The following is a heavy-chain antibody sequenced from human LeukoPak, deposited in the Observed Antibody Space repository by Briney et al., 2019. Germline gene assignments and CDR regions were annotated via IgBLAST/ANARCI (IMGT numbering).Heavy chain of an antibody. V-gene: IGHV1-2*02. D-gene: IGHD3-10*01. CDR3: ARIGYGSGSYPDY. J-gene: IGHJ4*02. CDR2: INPNSGGT. Sequence: ASVKVSCKASGYTFTGYYMHWVRQAPGQGLEWMGWINPNSGGTNYAQKFQGRVTMTRDTSISTAYMELSRLRSDDTAVYYCARIGYGSGSYPDYWGQGTLVTVSS. CDR1: GYTFTGYY.